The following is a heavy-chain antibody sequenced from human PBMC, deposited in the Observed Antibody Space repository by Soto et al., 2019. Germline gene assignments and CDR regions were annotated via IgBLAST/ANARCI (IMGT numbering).Heavy chain of an antibody. CDR2: IYYSGST. CDR3: ARVIELLWFGELIYYFDY. J-gene: IGHJ4*02. Sequence: SETLSLTCTVSGGSISSYYWSWIRQPPGKGLEWIGYIYYSGSTNYNPSLKSRVTISVDTSKNQFSLKLSSVTAADTAVYYCARVIELLWFGELIYYFDYWGQGTLVTVSS. CDR1: GGSISSYY. D-gene: IGHD3-10*01. V-gene: IGHV4-59*01.